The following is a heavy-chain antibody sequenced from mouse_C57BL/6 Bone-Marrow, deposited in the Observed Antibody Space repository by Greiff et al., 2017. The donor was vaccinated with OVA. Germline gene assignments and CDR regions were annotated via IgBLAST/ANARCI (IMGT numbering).Heavy chain of an antibody. V-gene: IGHV1-54*01. J-gene: IGHJ4*01. Sequence: QVQLQQSGAELVRPGTSVKVSCKASGYAFTNYLIEWVKQRPGQGLEWIGVINPGSGGTNYNEKFKGKATLTADKSSSTAYMQLSSLTSEDSAVYFCARGDYGSSSYAMDYWGQGTSVTVSS. D-gene: IGHD1-1*01. CDR3: ARGDYGSSSYAMDY. CDR1: GYAFTNYL. CDR2: INPGSGGT.